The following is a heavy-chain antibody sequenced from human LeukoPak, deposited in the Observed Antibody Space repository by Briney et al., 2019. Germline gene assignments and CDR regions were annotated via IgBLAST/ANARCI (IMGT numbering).Heavy chain of an antibody. D-gene: IGHD2-2*02. CDR2: INPSGGST. CDR3: AAGVPAAIREYYYYYGMDV. Sequence: GASVKVSCKASGYTFTSYYMHWVRQAPGQGLEWMGIINPSGGSTSYAQKFQGRVTMTRDTSTSTVYMELSSLRSEDTAVYYCAAGVPAAIREYYYYYGMDVWGQGTTVTVSS. CDR1: GYTFTSYY. V-gene: IGHV1-46*01. J-gene: IGHJ6*02.